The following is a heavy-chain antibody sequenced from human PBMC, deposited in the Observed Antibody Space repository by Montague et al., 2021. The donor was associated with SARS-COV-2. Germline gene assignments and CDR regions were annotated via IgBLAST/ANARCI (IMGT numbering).Heavy chain of an antibody. CDR3: ARLGDGVVPSPILGVGPYYSYYYMDV. D-gene: IGHD3-10*01. J-gene: IGHJ6*03. V-gene: IGHV4-34*01. CDR1: GGSFSTYS. CDR2: IHYGGST. Sequence: SETLSLTCAVHGGSFSTYSWNWIRQPPGKGLEWIGEIHYGGSTNYSPSLKSRVTISADASKNQFSLKLTSVAAADTAVYYCARLGDGVVPSPILGVGPYYSYYYMDVWGKGTTVTVSS.